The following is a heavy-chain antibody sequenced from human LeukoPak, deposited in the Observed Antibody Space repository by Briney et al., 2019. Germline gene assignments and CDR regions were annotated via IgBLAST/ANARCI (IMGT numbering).Heavy chain of an antibody. V-gene: IGHV4-39*07. J-gene: IGHJ4*02. D-gene: IGHD3-22*01. CDR3: ARSSDSSGYYFNFDY. CDR2: IYYSGST. CDR1: GGSISSSSYY. Sequence: SETLSLTCTVSGGSISSSSYYWGWIRQPPGKGLEWIGSIYYSGSTNYNPSLKSRVTISVDTSNNQFSLKLRSVTAADTAVYYCARSSDSSGYYFNFDYWGQGTLVTVSS.